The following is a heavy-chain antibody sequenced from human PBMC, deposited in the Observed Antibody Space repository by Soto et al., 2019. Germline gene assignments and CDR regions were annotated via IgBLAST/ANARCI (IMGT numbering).Heavy chain of an antibody. Sequence: EVQLVGSGGGLVQPGGSLRLSCAASGFTFSNYDMHCVRQVTGKGLEWVSTIGTAGDTYYPGSVKGRFTISRENAKNSLYLQMNSLRAEDTAVYYCARGRLISLYYFDYWGQGTLVTVSS. D-gene: IGHD2-15*01. CDR3: ARGRLISLYYFDY. CDR2: IGTAGDT. V-gene: IGHV3-13*01. CDR1: GFTFSNYD. J-gene: IGHJ4*02.